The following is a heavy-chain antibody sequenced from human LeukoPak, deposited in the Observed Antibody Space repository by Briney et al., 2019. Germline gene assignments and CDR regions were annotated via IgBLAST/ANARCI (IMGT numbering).Heavy chain of an antibody. CDR2: IYYSGST. CDR1: GGSISSSNYY. Sequence: SETLSLTCTVSGGSISSSNYYWGWIRQPPGKGLEWIGSIYYSGSTYYNPSLKSRVTISVDTSKNQFSLKLSSVTAADTAVYYCARVSAGGWPPSYYYYYYMDVWGKGTTVTVSS. CDR3: ARVSAGGWPPSYYYYYYMDV. V-gene: IGHV4-39*07. D-gene: IGHD6-19*01. J-gene: IGHJ6*03.